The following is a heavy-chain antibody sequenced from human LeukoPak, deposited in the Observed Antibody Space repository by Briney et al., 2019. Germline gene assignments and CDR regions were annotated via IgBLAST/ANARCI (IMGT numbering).Heavy chain of an antibody. CDR2: IYYSGST. D-gene: IGHD3-22*01. Sequence: SETLSLTCTVSGGSISSYYWSWIRQPPGKGLEWIGYIYYSGSTNYNPSLKSRVTISVDTSKNQFSLKLSPVTAADTAVYYCARVYYDSTGAFAIWGQRRIVTVSS. V-gene: IGHV4-59*01. CDR3: ARVYYDSTGAFAI. CDR1: GGSISSYY. J-gene: IGHJ3*02.